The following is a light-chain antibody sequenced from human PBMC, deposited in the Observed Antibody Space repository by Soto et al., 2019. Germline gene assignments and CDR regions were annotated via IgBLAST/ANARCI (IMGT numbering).Light chain of an antibody. CDR1: QAIGND. V-gene: IGKV1-6*01. Sequence: AIQMTQSPSSLSASVGDRVTITCRASQAIGNDLTWYQQKPGKAPNLLIFAASSLQSGVPSRFSGSGSGTDFTLTISTLQPEDFATYDCLQDYNYPLTFGQGTKLEI. CDR2: AAS. CDR3: LQDYNYPLT. J-gene: IGKJ2*01.